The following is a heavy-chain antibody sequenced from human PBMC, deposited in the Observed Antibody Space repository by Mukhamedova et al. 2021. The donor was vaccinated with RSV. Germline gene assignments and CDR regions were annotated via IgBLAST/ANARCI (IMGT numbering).Heavy chain of an antibody. CDR2: IRAKAYSETT. CDR3: SRFRYGQGWFDS. V-gene: IGHV3-49*02. J-gene: IGHJ5*01. D-gene: IGHD3-16*01. Sequence: IRAKAYSETTDYAASVKDRFTISRDDSRSIAYLQMNNLKTEDTAVYYCSRFRYGQGWFDSWGQGTLVTVSS.